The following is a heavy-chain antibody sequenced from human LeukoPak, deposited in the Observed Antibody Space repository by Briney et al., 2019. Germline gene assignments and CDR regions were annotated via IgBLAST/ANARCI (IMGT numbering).Heavy chain of an antibody. CDR2: VTPNSGGT. CDR3: AREAYGSGSFRTDYYYMDV. V-gene: IGHV1-2*02. J-gene: IGHJ6*03. Sequence: ASVKVSCKAAGYSFTTFHINWVRQAPGQGLEWMGWVTPNSGGTNYAQRFQGRVTMTRDTSISTAYMELNRLRSDDTAVYYCAREAYGSGSFRTDYYYMDVWGKGTTVTISS. CDR1: GYSFTTFH. D-gene: IGHD3-10*01.